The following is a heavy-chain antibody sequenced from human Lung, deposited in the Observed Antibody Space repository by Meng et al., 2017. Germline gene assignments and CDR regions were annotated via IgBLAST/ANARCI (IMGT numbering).Heavy chain of an antibody. CDR2: IYTTGDT. CDR1: GASINNGDPY. CDR3: AKEGYDARLVLGEFSLVGYGMDV. J-gene: IGHJ6*02. Sequence: LRLSCTVSGASINNGDPYWSWIRQPPGKGLAWIGRIYTTGDTNYNPSLKNRVTISIDTSKNQFSLKLTSVTAADTAVYYCAKEGYDARLVLGEFSLVGYGMDVWGQGTTVTVSS. V-gene: IGHV4-61*02. D-gene: IGHD3-16*02.